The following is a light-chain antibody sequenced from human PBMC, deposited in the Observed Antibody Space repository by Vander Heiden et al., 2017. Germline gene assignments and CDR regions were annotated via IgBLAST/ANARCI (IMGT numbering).Light chain of an antibody. CDR3: QQYYSTPYT. J-gene: IGKJ2*01. V-gene: IGKV4-1*01. CDR2: WAS. Sequence: IVMTQPPDSLVVSLGERATINCKSSQSILYSSNNKNYLAWYQQKPGQPPKLLIYWASTRESGVPDRFSGSGSGTDFTLTISSLQAEDVAVYYCQQYYSTPYTFGQGTKLEIK. CDR1: QSILYSSNNKNY.